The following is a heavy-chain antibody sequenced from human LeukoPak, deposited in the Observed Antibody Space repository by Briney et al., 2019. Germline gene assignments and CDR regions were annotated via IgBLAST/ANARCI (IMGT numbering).Heavy chain of an antibody. D-gene: IGHD3-22*01. J-gene: IGHJ4*02. V-gene: IGHV4-39*07. Sequence: SETLSLTCTVSGGSISSSSYYWGWIRQPPGKGLEWIGSIYYSGSTYYNPSLKSRVTISVDTSKNQFSLKLSSVTAADTAVYYCARDRAVRTYYYDSGGYYYVRYFDYWGQGTLVTVSS. CDR1: GGSISSSSYY. CDR2: IYYSGST. CDR3: ARDRAVRTYYYDSGGYYYVRYFDY.